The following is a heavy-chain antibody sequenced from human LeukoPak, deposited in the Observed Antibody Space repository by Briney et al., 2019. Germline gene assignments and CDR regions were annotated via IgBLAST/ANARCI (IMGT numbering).Heavy chain of an antibody. Sequence: SETLSLTCAVYGGSFSGYYWSWIRKPPGKGLEWIGEINHSGSTNYNPSLKSPVTISVDTSKNQFSLKLSSVTAADTAVYYCARGCCYYDSSGYYVDYWGQGTLVTVSS. D-gene: IGHD3-22*01. J-gene: IGHJ4*02. CDR2: INHSGST. CDR1: GGSFSGYY. CDR3: ARGCCYYDSSGYYVDY. V-gene: IGHV4-34*01.